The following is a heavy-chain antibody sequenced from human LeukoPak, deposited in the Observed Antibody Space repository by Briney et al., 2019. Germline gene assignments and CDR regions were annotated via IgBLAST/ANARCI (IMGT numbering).Heavy chain of an antibody. Sequence: GGSLRLSCAASGFTFSTYEMNWVRQAPGKGLEWVSYISSRDSTTYYVDSVKGRFTISRDKAKNSLFLQMNSLRVEDTAVYYCARDLGATIFDFDYWGQGTLVTVSS. J-gene: IGHJ4*02. V-gene: IGHV3-48*03. CDR2: ISSRDSTT. CDR3: ARDLGATIFDFDY. CDR1: GFTFSTYE. D-gene: IGHD1-26*01.